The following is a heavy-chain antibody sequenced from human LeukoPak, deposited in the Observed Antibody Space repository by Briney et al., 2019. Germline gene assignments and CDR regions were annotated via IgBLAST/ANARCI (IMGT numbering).Heavy chain of an antibody. CDR3: ARDGARITIFGVARLYGMDV. CDR1: GGSISSGDYY. D-gene: IGHD3-3*01. CDR2: IYYSGST. J-gene: IGHJ6*02. V-gene: IGHV4-30-4*01. Sequence: SETLSLTCTVSGGSISSGDYYWSWIRQPPGKGLEWIGYIYYSGSTYYNPSLKSRVTISVDTSKNQFSLKLSSVTAADMAVYYCARDGARITIFGVARLYGMDVWGQGTTVTVSS.